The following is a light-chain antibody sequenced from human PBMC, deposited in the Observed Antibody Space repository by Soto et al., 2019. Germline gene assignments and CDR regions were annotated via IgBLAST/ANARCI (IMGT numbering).Light chain of an antibody. Sequence: DIQMTQSPSSLSASVGDRVTITCRASQSISSYLNWYQQKPGKAPKLLIYAASSLQSGVPSRFSGCGSGTDFTLTISSLQPEDFATCYCQQSYSTPPTFGGGTKVEIK. CDR2: AAS. J-gene: IGKJ4*01. CDR1: QSISSY. CDR3: QQSYSTPPT. V-gene: IGKV1-39*01.